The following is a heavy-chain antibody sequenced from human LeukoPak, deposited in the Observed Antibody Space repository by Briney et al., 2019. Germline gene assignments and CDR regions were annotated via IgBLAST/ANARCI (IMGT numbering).Heavy chain of an antibody. CDR2: IYHSGST. Sequence: SETLSLTCTVSGYSISSGYYWGWIRQPPGKGLEWIGSIYHSGSTYYNPSLKSRVTISVDTSKNQFSLKLSSVTAADTAVYYCARAARLGFADYWGQGTLVTVSS. J-gene: IGHJ4*02. D-gene: IGHD6-6*01. CDR1: GYSISSGYY. CDR3: ARAARLGFADY. V-gene: IGHV4-38-2*02.